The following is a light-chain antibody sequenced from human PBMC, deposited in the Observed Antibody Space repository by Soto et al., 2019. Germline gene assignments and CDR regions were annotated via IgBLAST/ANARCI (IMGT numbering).Light chain of an antibody. J-gene: IGLJ2*01. V-gene: IGLV1-44*01. CDR2: SNN. CDR1: SSNIGSNT. Sequence: QSVLTQPPSASGTPGQRVTISCSGSSSNIGSNTVNWYQQLPGTAPKLLIYSNNQRPSGVPDRFSDSKSGTSASLAISGLQSEDEAVYYCAAWDDSLNGVVFGGGTQLTVL. CDR3: AAWDDSLNGVV.